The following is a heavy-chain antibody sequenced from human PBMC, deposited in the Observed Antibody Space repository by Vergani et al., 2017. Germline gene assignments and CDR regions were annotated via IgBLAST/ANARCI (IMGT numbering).Heavy chain of an antibody. Sequence: EVQLVESGGGLVQPGGSLRLSCAASGFTFSSYEMNWVRQAPGKGLEWVANIKQDGSEKYYVDSVKGRFTISRDNAKNSLYLQMNSLRAEDTAVYYCARDEVGYCSSTSCLQGRYYYYYMDVWGKGTTVTVSS. J-gene: IGHJ6*03. CDR2: IKQDGSEK. V-gene: IGHV3-7*01. D-gene: IGHD2-2*01. CDR1: GFTFSSYE. CDR3: ARDEVGYCSSTSCLQGRYYYYYMDV.